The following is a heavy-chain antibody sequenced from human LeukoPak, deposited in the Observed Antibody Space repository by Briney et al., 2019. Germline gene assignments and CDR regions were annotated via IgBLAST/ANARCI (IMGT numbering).Heavy chain of an antibody. D-gene: IGHD3-10*01. CDR1: GFTVSSNY. Sequence: GGSLRLSCAASGFTVSSNYMSWVRQAPGKGLEWVSVIYSGGSTYYADSVKGRFTISRDNAKNSLYLQMNSLRAEDTAVYYCARDGLYYGSGSPQFDYWGQGTLVTVSS. J-gene: IGHJ4*02. CDR3: ARDGLYYGSGSPQFDY. V-gene: IGHV3-53*01. CDR2: IYSGGST.